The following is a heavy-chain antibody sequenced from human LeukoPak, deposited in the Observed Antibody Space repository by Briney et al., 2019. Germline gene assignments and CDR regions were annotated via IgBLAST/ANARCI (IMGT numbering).Heavy chain of an antibody. CDR2: MNPNSGNT. V-gene: IGHV1-8*01. CDR3: ARVEWFGELSDY. CDR1: GYTFTSYD. D-gene: IGHD3-10*01. J-gene: IGHJ4*02. Sequence: ASVKVSCKASGYTFTSYDINWVRQATGQGLEWMGWMNPNSGNTGYAQKFQGRVTMTRNTPISTAYMELSSLRSEDTAVYYCARVEWFGELSDYWGQGTLVTVSS.